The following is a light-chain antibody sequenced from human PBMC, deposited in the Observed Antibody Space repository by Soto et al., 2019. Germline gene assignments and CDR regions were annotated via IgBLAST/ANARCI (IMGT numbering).Light chain of an antibody. CDR2: KAA. J-gene: IGKJ1*01. CDR1: DNIVHS. Sequence: DIQMTQSPSTLSACFGDRVAITCRASDNIVHSVAWYQQKPGKAPKLLIYKAANLADEVPSRFAGSGSGTDFTLTITRLQPDDFETYYCQHYNSFSRTFGQGTKVDIK. CDR3: QHYNSFSRT. V-gene: IGKV1-5*03.